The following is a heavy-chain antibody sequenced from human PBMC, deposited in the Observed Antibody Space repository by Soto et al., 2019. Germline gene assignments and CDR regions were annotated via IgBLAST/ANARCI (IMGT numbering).Heavy chain of an antibody. CDR2: ISGSGVST. J-gene: IGHJ4*02. CDR1: GFTFSSYA. CDR3: AKEHHYSSSWSEFDY. Sequence: EVQLLESGGGLVQPGGSLRLSCAASGFTFSSYAMSWVRQAPGKGLEWVSAISGSGVSTYYANSVKGRFTISRDNSKNTLYLQMNSLRAEDTAVYYCAKEHHYSSSWSEFDYWGQGTLVTVSS. D-gene: IGHD6-13*01. V-gene: IGHV3-23*01.